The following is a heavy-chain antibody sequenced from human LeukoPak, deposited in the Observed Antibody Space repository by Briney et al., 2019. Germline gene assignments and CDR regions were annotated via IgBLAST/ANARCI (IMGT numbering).Heavy chain of an antibody. CDR1: GFTFSSYA. D-gene: IGHD5-18*01. Sequence: GGSLRLSCAASGFTFSSYAMHWVRQAPGKGLEWVAVISYDGSNKYYADSVKGRFTIPRDNSKNTLYLQMNSLRAEDTAVYYCATTYSYGYYDAFDIWGQGTMVTVSS. V-gene: IGHV3-30*04. J-gene: IGHJ3*02. CDR2: ISYDGSNK. CDR3: ATTYSYGYYDAFDI.